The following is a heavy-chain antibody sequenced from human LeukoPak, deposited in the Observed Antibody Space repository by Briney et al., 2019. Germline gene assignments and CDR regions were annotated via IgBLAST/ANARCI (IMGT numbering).Heavy chain of an antibody. CDR2: IWYDGSNK. J-gene: IGHJ4*02. CDR3: XXXXXXXXXXVVNRGKNFDY. V-gene: IGHV3-33*01. Sequence: GGSLRLSCAASGFTFSSYGMHWVRQAPGKGLEWVAVIWYDGSNKYYADSVKGRFTISRDNSKNTLYLQMNSLRAEGTAVYYXXXXXXXXXXXVVNRGKNFDYWGQGTLVTVSS. CDR1: GFTFSSYG. D-gene: IGHD3-3*01.